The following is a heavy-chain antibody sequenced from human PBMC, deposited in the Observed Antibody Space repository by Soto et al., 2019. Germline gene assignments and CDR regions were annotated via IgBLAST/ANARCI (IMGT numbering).Heavy chain of an antibody. CDR2: IRSKANSYAT. J-gene: IGHJ4*02. CDR3: TRIFAYDSSGRVEPDY. D-gene: IGHD3-22*01. CDR1: WFTFSGSA. Sequence: GGSLRLSCAASWFTFSGSAMHWVRQASGKGLEWVGRIRSKANSYATAYAASVKGRFTISRDDSKNTAYLQMNSLKTEDTAVYYCTRIFAYDSSGRVEPDYWGQGTLVTVSS. V-gene: IGHV3-73*01.